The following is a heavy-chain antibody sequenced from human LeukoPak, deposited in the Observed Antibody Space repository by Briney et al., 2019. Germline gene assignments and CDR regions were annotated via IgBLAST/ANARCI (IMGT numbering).Heavy chain of an antibody. CDR3: ARARIIALRGITNMGFDP. CDR1: GYTFTSYA. J-gene: IGHJ5*02. D-gene: IGHD3-10*01. CDR2: TNTDTGNS. V-gene: IGHV7-4-1*02. Sequence: ASVKVSCKASGYTFTSYAINWVRQAPGQGLEWMGWTNTDTGNSTFAQDFTGRFVFSLETSVSTAYLQINNLKAEDTAVYYCARARIIALRGITNMGFDPWGQGTLVTVSS.